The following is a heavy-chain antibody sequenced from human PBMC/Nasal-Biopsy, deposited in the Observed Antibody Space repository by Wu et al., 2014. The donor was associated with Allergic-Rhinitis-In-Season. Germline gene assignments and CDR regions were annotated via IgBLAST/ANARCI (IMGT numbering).Heavy chain of an antibody. CDR3: ARTSRGKSRWEKDYYYYYMDV. J-gene: IGHJ6*03. CDR2: IDWDDDK. CDR1: GFSLTTGGMS. Sequence: ALVKPTQTLTLTCTVSGFSLTTGGMSISWIRQPPGKGPGRCVGRIDWDDDKYYSTSLKTRLTISKDTSKNQVVLTMTNTDPVDTATYYCARTSRGKSRWEKDYYYYYMDVWGKGTTVTVSS. V-gene: IGHV2-70*11. D-gene: IGHD3-10*01.